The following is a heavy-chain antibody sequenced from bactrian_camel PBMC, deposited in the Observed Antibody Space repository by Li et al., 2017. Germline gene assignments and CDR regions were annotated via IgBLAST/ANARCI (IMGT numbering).Heavy chain of an antibody. D-gene: IGHD2*01. CDR1: GITYKIGC. CDR3: AAGGYCPGMGFRY. Sequence: VQLVESGGGLVQPGGSLRLSCATSGITYKIGCMGWFRQAPGEEHEGVAQIDTGDASAGYADSVKGRFAISQDTDKKAIYLQMNSLDPDDTAKYYCAAGGYCPGMGFRYWGQGTQVTVS. CDR2: IDTGDASA. J-gene: IGHJ6*01. V-gene: IGHV3S42*01.